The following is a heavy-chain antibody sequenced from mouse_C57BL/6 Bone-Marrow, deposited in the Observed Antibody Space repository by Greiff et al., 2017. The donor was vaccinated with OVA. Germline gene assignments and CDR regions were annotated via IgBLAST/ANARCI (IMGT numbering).Heavy chain of an antibody. V-gene: IGHV1-63*01. Sequence: VHLVESGAELVRPGTSVKMSCKASGYTFTNYWIGWAKQRPGHGLEWIGDIYPGGGYTNYNEKFKGKATLTADKSSSTAYMQFSSLTSEDSAIYYCARVHYGSSYYWYFDVWGTGTTVTVSS. D-gene: IGHD1-1*01. CDR2: IYPGGGYT. CDR3: ARVHYGSSYYWYFDV. CDR1: GYTFTNYW. J-gene: IGHJ1*03.